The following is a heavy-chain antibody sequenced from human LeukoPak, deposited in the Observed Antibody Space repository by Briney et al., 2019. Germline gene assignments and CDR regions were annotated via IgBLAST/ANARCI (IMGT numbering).Heavy chain of an antibody. CDR1: GFTFSSYG. CDR3: AKDRCSNGIGCYYYYMDV. Sequence: GGSLRLSCAASGFTFSSYGMSWVRQAPGKGLEWVSAISGSGGSTYYADSVKGRFTISRDNSKNTLYLQMNSLRAEDTTIYYCAKDRCSNGIGCYYYYMDVWGKGTTVTISS. J-gene: IGHJ6*03. V-gene: IGHV3-23*01. D-gene: IGHD2-8*01. CDR2: ISGSGGST.